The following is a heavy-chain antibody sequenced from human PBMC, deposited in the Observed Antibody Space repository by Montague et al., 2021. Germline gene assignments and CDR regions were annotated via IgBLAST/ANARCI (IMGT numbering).Heavy chain of an antibody. J-gene: IGHJ4*02. Sequence: DYAPSVRGRLTVNPDASKNVFYLELNYVTPEDTAVYYCVRYSGWFYFDFWGQGTLVTVSS. D-gene: IGHD6-19*01. V-gene: IGHV6-1*01. CDR3: VRYSGWFYFDF.